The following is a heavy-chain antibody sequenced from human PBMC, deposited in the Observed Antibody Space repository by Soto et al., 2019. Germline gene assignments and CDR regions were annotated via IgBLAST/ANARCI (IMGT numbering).Heavy chain of an antibody. J-gene: IGHJ5*02. Sequence: PSETLSLTCTVSGGSISRGGYHWSWIRQQPGKGLEWIGYIFNSGTTYYNPSLKSRVTISADTSKNQFSLKLSSVTAADTAVYYCARDPVPWGQGTLVTVS. CDR3: ARDPVP. V-gene: IGHV4-31*03. CDR2: IFNSGTT. CDR1: GGSISRGGYH.